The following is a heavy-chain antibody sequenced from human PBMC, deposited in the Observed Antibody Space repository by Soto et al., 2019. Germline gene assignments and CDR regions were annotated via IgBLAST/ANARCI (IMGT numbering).Heavy chain of an antibody. V-gene: IGHV3-15*01. Sequence: PGGSLRLSCAASGFTFSNAWMSWVRQAPGKGLEWVGRIKSKTDGGTTDYAAPVKGRFTISRDDSKNTLYLQMNSLKTADTAVYYGTTGLLNNPTYHSNPHYNSYVMDVWGQGTTVTVSS. D-gene: IGHD3-22*01. CDR3: TTGLLNNPTYHSNPHYNSYVMDV. J-gene: IGHJ6*02. CDR1: GFTFSNAW. CDR2: IKSKTDGGTT.